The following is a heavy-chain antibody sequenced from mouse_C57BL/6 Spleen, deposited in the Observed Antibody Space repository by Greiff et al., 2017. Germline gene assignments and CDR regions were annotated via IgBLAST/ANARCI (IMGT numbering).Heavy chain of an antibody. V-gene: IGHV1-61*01. J-gene: IGHJ2*01. CDR3: ARGGDYFGY. Sequence: QVQLQQPGAELVRPGSSVKLSCKASGYTFTSYWMDWVKQRPGQGLEWIGNIYPSDSETHYNQKFKDKATLTVDKSSSTAYMQLSSLTSEDSAVYDCARGGDYFGYWGHGTTLTVSS. CDR1: GYTFTSYW. CDR2: IYPSDSET.